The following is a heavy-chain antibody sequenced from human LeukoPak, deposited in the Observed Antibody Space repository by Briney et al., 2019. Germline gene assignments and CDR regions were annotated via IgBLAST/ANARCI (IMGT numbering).Heavy chain of an antibody. CDR1: GGTFSSYA. Sequence: ASVKVSCKASGGTFSSYAISWVRQAPGQGLEWMGRIIPILGIANYAQKFQGRVTITADKSTSTAYMELSSLRSEDTAVYYCARESIAVAGISYFDYWGRGTLVTVSS. CDR3: ARESIAVAGISYFDY. J-gene: IGHJ4*02. D-gene: IGHD6-19*01. CDR2: IIPILGIA. V-gene: IGHV1-69*04.